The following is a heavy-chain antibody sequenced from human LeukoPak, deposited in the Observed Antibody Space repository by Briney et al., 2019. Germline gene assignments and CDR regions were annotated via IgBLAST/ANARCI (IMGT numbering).Heavy chain of an antibody. CDR2: INPDSGGT. D-gene: IGHD3-22*01. CDR1: GYTFSDYY. V-gene: IGHV1-2*02. J-gene: IGHJ4*02. Sequence: ASVKVSCKASGYTFSDYYMHWVRQAPGQGLEWMGWINPDSGGTKYAQKFQDRVTMTSDTSISTAYMELSRLRSDDTAVYYCASEPAKDYYDSSGFGGYWGQGTLVTVSS. CDR3: ASEPAKDYYDSSGFGGY.